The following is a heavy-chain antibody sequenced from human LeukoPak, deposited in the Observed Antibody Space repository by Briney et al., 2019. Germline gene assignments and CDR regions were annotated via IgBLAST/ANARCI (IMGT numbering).Heavy chain of an antibody. CDR2: IIPIFGTA. Sequence: GASVKVSCKASGYAFTGYYMHWVRQAPGQGLEWMGGIIPIFGTANYAQKFQGRVTITTDESTSTAYMELSSLRSEDTAVYYCARSYGGNSEGGDYWGQGTLVTVSS. J-gene: IGHJ4*02. D-gene: IGHD4-23*01. V-gene: IGHV1-69*05. CDR3: ARSYGGNSEGGDY. CDR1: GYAFTGYY.